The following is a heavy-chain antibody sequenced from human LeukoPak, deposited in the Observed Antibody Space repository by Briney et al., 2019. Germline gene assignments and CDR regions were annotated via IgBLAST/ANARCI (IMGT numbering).Heavy chain of an antibody. J-gene: IGHJ4*02. CDR3: ARSIIGTRSKFDY. Sequence: SETLSLTCTVSGGSISTYYWSWIRQPPGKGLEWIGYISYSGSTNYNPSLKSRVAISLDTSKNQFALKLSSVTAADTAVYYCARSIIGTRSKFDYWGQGTLVTVSS. CDR2: ISYSGST. D-gene: IGHD1/OR15-1a*01. CDR1: GGSISTYY. V-gene: IGHV4-59*08.